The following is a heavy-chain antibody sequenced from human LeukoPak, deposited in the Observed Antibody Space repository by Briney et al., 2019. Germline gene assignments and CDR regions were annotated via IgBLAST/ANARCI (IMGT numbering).Heavy chain of an antibody. J-gene: IGHJ6*03. D-gene: IGHD3-10*01. Sequence: GGSLRLSCAASGFTFSSYAMSWVRQAPGKGLEWVSGINWNGGSTGYADSVKGRFTVSRDNAKDSLYLQMNSLRAEDTALYYCARHMVRGATSYYYYYMDVWGKGTTVTVSS. CDR3: ARHMVRGATSYYYYYMDV. CDR2: INWNGGST. CDR1: GFTFSSYA. V-gene: IGHV3-20*04.